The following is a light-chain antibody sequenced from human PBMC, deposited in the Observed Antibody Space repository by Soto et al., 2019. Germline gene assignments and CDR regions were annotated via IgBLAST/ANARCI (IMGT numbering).Light chain of an antibody. J-gene: IGKJ4*01. V-gene: IGKV1-5*03. CDR2: MAS. CDR3: QQYTTPSRT. CDR1: QSISTW. Sequence: DIQMTQSPSTLSASVGDRVTITCRASQSISTWLAWYQQKPGKAPKLLIYMASSLESGVPSRFSGSGSGTELTLTLSSLQPDDFANYYCQQYTTPSRTFGGGTTVESK.